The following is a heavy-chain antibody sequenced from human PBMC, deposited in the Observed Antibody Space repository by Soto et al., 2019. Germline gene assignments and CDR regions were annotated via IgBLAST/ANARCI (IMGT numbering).Heavy chain of an antibody. CDR2: VYYRGRS. Sequence: SETLSLTCNVSGGSVTNSSYNWGWIRQSPGKGLEWIGSVYYRGRSYSKSSVKSRVTISVDTSKNRFSLSLNSVTASDTAVYFCVSQRTTVPTQAYFDYWGPGALVTVSS. CDR1: GGSVTNSSYN. V-gene: IGHV4-39*01. J-gene: IGHJ4*02. D-gene: IGHD4-17*01. CDR3: VSQRTTVPTQAYFDY.